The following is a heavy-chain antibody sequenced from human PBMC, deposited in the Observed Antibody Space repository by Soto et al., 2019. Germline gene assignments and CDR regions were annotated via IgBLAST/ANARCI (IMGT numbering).Heavy chain of an antibody. J-gene: IGHJ6*02. CDR1: GFTFSDYY. Sequence: GGSLRLSCAASGFTFSDYYMSWVRQAPGKGLEWVSGISGSGGRTYNADSVKGRFTISRDNSKNTLYVQMNSLRADDTAVYYCAKGVVVVAWYYYGMDVWGQGTTVTVSS. CDR2: ISGSGGRT. V-gene: IGHV3-23*01. D-gene: IGHD2-15*01. CDR3: AKGVVVVAWYYYGMDV.